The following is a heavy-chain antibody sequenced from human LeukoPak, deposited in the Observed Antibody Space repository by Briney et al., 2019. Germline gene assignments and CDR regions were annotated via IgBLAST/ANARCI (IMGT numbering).Heavy chain of an antibody. CDR2: IYPGDSET. CDR1: GYSFTTYW. Sequence: GESLKISCKGSGYSFTTYWIGWVRQMPGKGLEWMGIIYPGDSETRYSPSFQGQVTISADKSISTAYLQWSSLKASDTAMYYCARRAISEAFDYWGQGTLVTVSS. CDR3: ARRAISEAFDY. D-gene: IGHD3-3*02. J-gene: IGHJ4*02. V-gene: IGHV5-51*01.